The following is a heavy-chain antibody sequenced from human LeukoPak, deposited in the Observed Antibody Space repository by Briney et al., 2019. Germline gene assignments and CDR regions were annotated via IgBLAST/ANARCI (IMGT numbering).Heavy chain of an antibody. CDR2: VNHSGYT. CDR3: TRMTTGHDY. D-gene: IGHD4-17*01. Sequence: SETLSLTCAVSGVSFNDYYWSWVRQTPGKGLEWIGEVNHSGYTNDSPSLKSRVTLSIDTSRKQFSLNLRSVTVADTGIYYCTRMTTGHDYWGQGTLVTVSS. J-gene: IGHJ4*02. CDR1: GVSFNDYY. V-gene: IGHV4-34*01.